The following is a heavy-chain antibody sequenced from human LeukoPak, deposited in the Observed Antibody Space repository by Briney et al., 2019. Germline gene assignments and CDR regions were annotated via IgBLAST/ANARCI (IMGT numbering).Heavy chain of an antibody. CDR2: ISWNSGGI. V-gene: IGHV3-9*01. J-gene: IGHJ4*02. CDR3: AKDFNYDFWSGYHY. Sequence: GGSLRLSCAASGFTFDDYAMHWVRQAPGKGLEWVSGISWNSGGIGYADSVKGRFTISRDNAKNSLYLQMNSLRAEDTALYYCAKDFNYDFWSGYHYWGQGTLVTVSS. D-gene: IGHD3-3*01. CDR1: GFTFDDYA.